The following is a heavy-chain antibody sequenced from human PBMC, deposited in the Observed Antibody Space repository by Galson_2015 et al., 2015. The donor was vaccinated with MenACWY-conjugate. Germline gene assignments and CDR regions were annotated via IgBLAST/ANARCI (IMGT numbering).Heavy chain of an antibody. V-gene: IGHV3-30*01. CDR3: AGFDYTNNVDN. CDR1: GFSFSTYA. D-gene: IGHD4-11*01. CDR2: ISYDGNSK. Sequence: SLRLSCAGSGFSFSTYAMHWVRQAPGKGLEWMAVISYDGNSKYYADSMKGRFAISRDNSKNTLFLQMNSLRPEDTAVYYCAGFDYTNNVDNWGQGTLVTVSS. J-gene: IGHJ4*02.